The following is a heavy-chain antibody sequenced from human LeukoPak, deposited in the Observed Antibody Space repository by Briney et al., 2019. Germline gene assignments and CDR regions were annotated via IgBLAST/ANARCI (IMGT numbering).Heavy chain of an antibody. D-gene: IGHD3-22*01. CDR2: IYSGGST. Sequence: PGGSLRLSCAASGFTVSSNYMSWVRQAPGKGLEWVSVIYSGGSTYYADSVKGRFTISRDNSKNTLYLQMNSLRAEDTTVYYCARDRSGYWDYWGQGTLVTVSS. J-gene: IGHJ4*02. CDR1: GFTVSSNY. V-gene: IGHV3-66*01. CDR3: ARDRSGYWDY.